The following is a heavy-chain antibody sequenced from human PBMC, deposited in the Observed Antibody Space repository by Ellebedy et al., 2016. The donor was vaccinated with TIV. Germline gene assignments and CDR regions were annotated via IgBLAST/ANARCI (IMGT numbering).Heavy chain of an antibody. CDR3: ARAMDV. V-gene: IGHV3-7*03. CDR2: INQDGSVK. J-gene: IGHJ6*02. Sequence: GESLKISCAASGFTFSSYWMNWVRQAPGKGLEWVANINQDGSVKHYVDSVKGRFTISRDNAKNSLYLQMNSLRAEDTAVYHCARAMDVWGQGTTVTASS. CDR1: GFTFSSYW.